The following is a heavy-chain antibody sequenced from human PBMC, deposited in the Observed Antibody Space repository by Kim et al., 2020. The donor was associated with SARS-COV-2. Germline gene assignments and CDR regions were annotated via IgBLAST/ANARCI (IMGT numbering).Heavy chain of an antibody. V-gene: IGHV3-33*06. J-gene: IGHJ4*02. D-gene: IGHD6-19*01. Sequence: GGSLRLSCAASGFTFSSYGMHWVRQAPGKGLEWVAVIWYDGSNKYYADSVKGRFTISRDNSKNTLYLQMNSLRAEDTAVYYCAKDGRAIAVAGPFDYWGQGTLVTVSS. CDR1: GFTFSSYG. CDR3: AKDGRAIAVAGPFDY. CDR2: IWYDGSNK.